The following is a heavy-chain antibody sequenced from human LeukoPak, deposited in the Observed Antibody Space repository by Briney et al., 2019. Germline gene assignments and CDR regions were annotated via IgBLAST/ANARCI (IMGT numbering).Heavy chain of an antibody. CDR1: GFTFSSYG. J-gene: IGHJ4*02. Sequence: GGSLRLSCAASGFTFSSYGMHWVRQAPGKGLEWVAVISYDGSNKYYADSVKGRFTISRDNAKNSLYLQMNSLRAEDTAIYCCTRVGYIDEGIDYWGQGTLVTVSS. D-gene: IGHD5-24*01. CDR2: ISYDGSNK. CDR3: TRVGYIDEGIDY. V-gene: IGHV3-30*03.